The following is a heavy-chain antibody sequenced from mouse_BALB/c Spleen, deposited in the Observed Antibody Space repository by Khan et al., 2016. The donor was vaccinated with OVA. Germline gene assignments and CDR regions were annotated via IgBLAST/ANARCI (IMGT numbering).Heavy chain of an antibody. CDR2: ISYSGST. CDR1: GYSITSNYA. CDR3: ARGNYYRYAMDY. J-gene: IGHJ4*01. D-gene: IGHD1-1*01. V-gene: IGHV3-2*02. Sequence: EVQLQESGPGLVKPSQSLSLTCTVTGYSITSNYAWNWIRQFPGNKLEWMGYISYSGSTNYNPSLKSRISITRDTSKNQFFLQLNSVTTEDTATYYCARGNYYRYAMDYSGQGTSITVSS.